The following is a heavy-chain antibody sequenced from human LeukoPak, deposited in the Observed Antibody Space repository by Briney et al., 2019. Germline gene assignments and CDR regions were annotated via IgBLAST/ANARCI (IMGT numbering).Heavy chain of an antibody. CDR1: GGSISSSNW. CDR3: ARSETNGTMHSPPGY. V-gene: IGHV4-4*02. D-gene: IGHD2/OR15-2a*01. CDR2: IYHSGST. J-gene: IGHJ4*02. Sequence: SETLSLTCAVSGGSISSSNWWSWVRQPPGKGLEWIGEIYHSGSTNYNPSLKSRVTISVDTSKNQFSLKLSSVTAADTAVYYCARSETNGTMHSPPGYWGQGTLVTVSS.